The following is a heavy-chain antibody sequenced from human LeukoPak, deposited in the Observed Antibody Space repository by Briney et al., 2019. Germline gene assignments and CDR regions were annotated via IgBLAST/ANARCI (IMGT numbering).Heavy chain of an antibody. CDR3: ASEAFCAGGSCYLHRVAS. Sequence: ASVNVSCKASGYTFTAYYMNWVRQAPGQGLEWMGWIDTIIGSTKYAQKFQGRVTITRDRSIGTAYMELSSLISDDTAVYYCASEAFCAGGSCYLHRVASWGPGTLVTVPS. V-gene: IGHV1-2*02. D-gene: IGHD2-15*01. CDR1: GYTFTAYY. CDR2: IDTIIGST. J-gene: IGHJ4*02.